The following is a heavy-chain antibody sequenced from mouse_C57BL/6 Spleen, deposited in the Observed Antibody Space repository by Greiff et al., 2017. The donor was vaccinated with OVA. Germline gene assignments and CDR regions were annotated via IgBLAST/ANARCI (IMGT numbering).Heavy chain of an antibody. D-gene: IGHD2-4*01. CDR1: GYAFTNYL. CDR2: INPGSGGT. CDR3: ARNDYDGGPGAY. Sequence: QVQLQQSGAELVRPGTSVKVSCKASGYAFTNYLIEWVKQRPGQGLEWIGVINPGSGGTNYNEKFKGKATLTADKSSSTAYMQLSSLTSEDSAVYFCARNDYDGGPGAYWGQGTLVTVSA. J-gene: IGHJ3*01. V-gene: IGHV1-54*01.